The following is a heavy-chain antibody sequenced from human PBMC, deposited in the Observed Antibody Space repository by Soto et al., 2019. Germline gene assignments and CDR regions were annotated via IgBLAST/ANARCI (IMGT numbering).Heavy chain of an antibody. CDR1: GYTFTGYY. J-gene: IGHJ6*02. D-gene: IGHD6-19*01. Sequence: QVQLVQSGSEVKKPGASVKVSCKASGYTFTGYYMHWVRQAPGQGLEWMGWINPNSGGTNYAQKFQGRVTMSRDKSISTAYMELSRLRSDDTALYFCARDRVDYRSFHYGMDVWGQGTTVTVSS. CDR2: INPNSGGT. CDR3: ARDRVDYRSFHYGMDV. V-gene: IGHV1-2*02.